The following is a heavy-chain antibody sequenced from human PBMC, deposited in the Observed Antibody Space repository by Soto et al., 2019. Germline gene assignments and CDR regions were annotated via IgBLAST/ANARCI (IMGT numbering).Heavy chain of an antibody. CDR1: GGSISSSSYY. V-gene: IGHV4-39*01. Sequence: SETLSLTCTVSGGSISSSSYYWGWIRQPPGKGLEWIGSIYYSGSTYYNPSLKSRVTISVDTSKNQFSLKLSSVIAADTAVYYCARRLYYDSSGFEGGGMDVWGQGTTVTVSS. CDR2: IYYSGST. J-gene: IGHJ6*02. CDR3: ARRLYYDSSGFEGGGMDV. D-gene: IGHD3-22*01.